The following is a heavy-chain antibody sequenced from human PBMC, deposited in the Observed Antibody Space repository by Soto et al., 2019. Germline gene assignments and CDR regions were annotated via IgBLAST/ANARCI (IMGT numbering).Heavy chain of an antibody. V-gene: IGHV3-53*02. D-gene: IGHD3-3*01. Sequence: EVQLVETGGGLIQPGGSLRLSCAASGFTVSSNYMSWVRQAPGKGLEWVSVIYDSGGTYYADSVKGRFTISRDDPKNTLYLQMHGLRAEDTAVYYCARRHDFWSGYSYKYGLDVWGQGTTVTVSS. CDR2: IYDSGGT. CDR3: ARRHDFWSGYSYKYGLDV. CDR1: GFTVSSNY. J-gene: IGHJ6*02.